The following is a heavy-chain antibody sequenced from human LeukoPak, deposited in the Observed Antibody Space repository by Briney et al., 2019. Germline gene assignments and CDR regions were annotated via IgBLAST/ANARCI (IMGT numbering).Heavy chain of an antibody. Sequence: ASVKVSCKASGNTFTSYDINWVRQATGQGLEWMGWMNPNSGNTGYAQKFQGRVTITRNTSISTAYMELSSLRSDDTAVYYCARDRRQGSGSRYWGQGTLVTVSS. CDR2: MNPNSGNT. D-gene: IGHD6-19*01. CDR3: ARDRRQGSGSRY. J-gene: IGHJ4*02. V-gene: IGHV1-8*03. CDR1: GNTFTSYD.